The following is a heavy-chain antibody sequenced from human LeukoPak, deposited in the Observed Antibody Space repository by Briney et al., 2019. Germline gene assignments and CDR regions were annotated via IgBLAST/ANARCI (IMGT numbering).Heavy chain of an antibody. CDR3: ATTPTDYGDYPGRFDN. J-gene: IGHJ4*02. CDR2: INHSGST. CDR1: GGSLSSYY. V-gene: IGHV4-34*01. D-gene: IGHD4-17*01. Sequence: SETLSLTCTVSGGSLSSYYWSWIRQPPGKGLEWIGEINHSGSTNYNPSLKSRVTISVDTSKNQFSLKLSSVTAADTAVYYCATTPTDYGDYPGRFDNWGQGTLVTVSA.